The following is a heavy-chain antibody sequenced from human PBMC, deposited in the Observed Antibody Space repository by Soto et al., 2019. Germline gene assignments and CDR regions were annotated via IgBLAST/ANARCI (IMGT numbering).Heavy chain of an antibody. J-gene: IGHJ3*01. CDR2: ITHTSENI. CDR1: GFTFGNFA. Sequence: EVQLWESGGDSVQAGRSLRLSCAASGFTFGNFAMSWVRQAPGKGLEWVSTITHTSENIDYSDSVKSRFTISRDNSKNTLYLQMNRLRAEDTAVYYCTNGRRLLWLKDAFDDWGQGTVVIVSS. CDR3: TNGRRLLWLKDAFDD. D-gene: IGHD5-12*01. V-gene: IGHV3-23*01.